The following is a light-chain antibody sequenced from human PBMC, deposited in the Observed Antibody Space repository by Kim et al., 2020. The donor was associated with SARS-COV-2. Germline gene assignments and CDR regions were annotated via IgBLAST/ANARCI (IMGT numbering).Light chain of an antibody. J-gene: IGLJ2*01. CDR1: RIRSYN. V-gene: IGLV3-19*01. CDR2: GKN. CDR3: NSRDSSGNHVV. Sequence: ALGHTDRITCKGDRIRSYNASGYQQKPGQAPVLVIYGKNNRPSGIPDRFSGSSSGNTASLTITGAQAEDEADYYCNSRDSSGNHVVFGGGTQLTVL.